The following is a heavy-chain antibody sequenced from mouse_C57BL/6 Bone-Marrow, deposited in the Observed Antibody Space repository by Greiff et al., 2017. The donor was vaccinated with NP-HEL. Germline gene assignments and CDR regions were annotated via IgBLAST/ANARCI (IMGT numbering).Heavy chain of an antibody. CDR1: GYAFSSSW. CDR3: ARWNYYGSSYYWYFDV. Sequence: QVQLQQSGPELVKPGASVKISCKASGYAFSSSWMNWVKQRPGKGLEWIGRIYPGDGDTNYNGKLKGKATLTADNSSSTAYMQLSSLTSEDSAVYFCARWNYYGSSYYWYFDVWGTGTTVTVSS. D-gene: IGHD1-1*01. V-gene: IGHV1-82*01. J-gene: IGHJ1*03. CDR2: IYPGDGDT.